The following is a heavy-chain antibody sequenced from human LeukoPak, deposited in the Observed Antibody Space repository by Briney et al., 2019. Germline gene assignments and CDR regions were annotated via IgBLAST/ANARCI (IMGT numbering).Heavy chain of an antibody. CDR1: GLTFSSYG. Sequence: GGSLRLSCAASGLTFSSYGMHWVRQAPGKGLEWVAVISYDGSNKYYADSVKGRFTISRDNSKNTLYLQMNSLRAEDTAVYYCAKDNHSGYTSYAFDIWGQGTMVTASS. CDR3: AKDNHSGYTSYAFDI. J-gene: IGHJ3*02. V-gene: IGHV3-30*18. CDR2: ISYDGSNK. D-gene: IGHD3-9*01.